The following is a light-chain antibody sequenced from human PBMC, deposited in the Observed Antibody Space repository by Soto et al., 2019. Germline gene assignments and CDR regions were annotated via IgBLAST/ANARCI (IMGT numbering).Light chain of an antibody. V-gene: IGKV3-15*01. Sequence: EIVMTQSPATLSVSPGEAATLSCRASQSVSSNLAWYQQKPGQAPSLLILGASTRATGIPARFSGSGSGAEFSLTISALQSEDFAIYYCQQYSNWPLTFGGGTKVDIK. CDR1: QSVSSN. J-gene: IGKJ4*01. CDR2: GAS. CDR3: QQYSNWPLT.